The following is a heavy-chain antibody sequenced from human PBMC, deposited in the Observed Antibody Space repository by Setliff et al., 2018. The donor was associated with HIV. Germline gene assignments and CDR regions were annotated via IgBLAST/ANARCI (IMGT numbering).Heavy chain of an antibody. CDR2: IDHSGST. Sequence: PSETLSLTCAVYGGSFNDYYWTWIRQPPGKGLEWIGEIDHSGSTKYNASLKSRVTISIDTSKNQISLKLSSVTAADTAVYYCARGVNYYGSGSYLPLGYWGQGTLVTVSS. CDR3: ARGVNYYGSGSYLPLGY. V-gene: IGHV4-34*01. J-gene: IGHJ4*02. CDR1: GGSFNDYY. D-gene: IGHD3-10*01.